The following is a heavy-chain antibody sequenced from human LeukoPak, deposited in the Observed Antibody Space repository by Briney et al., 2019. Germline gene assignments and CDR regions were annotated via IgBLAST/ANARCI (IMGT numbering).Heavy chain of an antibody. V-gene: IGHV4-61*02. CDR2: IYTSGST. CDR1: GGSISSGSYY. J-gene: IGHJ4*02. Sequence: SQTLSLTCTVSGGSISSGSYYWSWIRQPPGKGLEWIGRIYTSGSTNYNPSLKSRVTISVDTSKNQFSLKLSSVTAADTAVYYCAREGGDGYNLYYFDYWGQGTLVTVSS. CDR3: AREGGDGYNLYYFDY. D-gene: IGHD5-24*01.